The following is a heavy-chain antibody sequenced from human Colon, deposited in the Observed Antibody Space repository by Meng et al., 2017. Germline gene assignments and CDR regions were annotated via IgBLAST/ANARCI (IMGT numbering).Heavy chain of an antibody. V-gene: IGHV3-11*01. Sequence: GGSLRLSCAASGFTFSDYYMSCIRQAPGKGLEWVSYISSSGSTIYYADSVKGRFTISRDNAKNSLYLQMNSLRAEDTAVYYCAIDYGDYEVDYWGQGTLVTVSS. CDR1: GFTFSDYY. D-gene: IGHD4-17*01. CDR2: ISSSGSTI. J-gene: IGHJ4*02. CDR3: AIDYGDYEVDY.